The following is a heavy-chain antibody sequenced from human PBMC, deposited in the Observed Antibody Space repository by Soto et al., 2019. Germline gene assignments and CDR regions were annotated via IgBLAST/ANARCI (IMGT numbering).Heavy chain of an antibody. CDR1: GFAFTSSA. Sequence: SVKVSCKASGFAFTSSAMQWVRQARGQRLEWIGWIVVGSGNTNYAQKFQERVTITRDMSTSTAYMELSSLRSEDTAVYYCAADRGAYYYDSSGYYSYYYYGMDVWGQGTTVTVSS. V-gene: IGHV1-58*02. J-gene: IGHJ6*02. CDR3: AADRGAYYYDSSGYYSYYYYGMDV. CDR2: IVVGSGNT. D-gene: IGHD3-22*01.